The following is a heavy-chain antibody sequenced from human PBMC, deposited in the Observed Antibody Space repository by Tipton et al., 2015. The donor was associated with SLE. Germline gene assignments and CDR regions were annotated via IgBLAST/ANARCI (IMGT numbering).Heavy chain of an antibody. J-gene: IGHJ6*03. V-gene: IGHV4-39*07. CDR1: GGSVSSGSYY. D-gene: IGHD6-13*01. CDR2: ITHYGST. CDR3: ASLQLASYFMDV. Sequence: TLSLTCTVSGGSVSSGSYYWSWIRQPPGKGLEWIGEITHYGSTNYNPSLKSRVTISVDTSKNQFSLKLSSVTAADTAVYYCASLQLASYFMDVWGKGTTVTVSS.